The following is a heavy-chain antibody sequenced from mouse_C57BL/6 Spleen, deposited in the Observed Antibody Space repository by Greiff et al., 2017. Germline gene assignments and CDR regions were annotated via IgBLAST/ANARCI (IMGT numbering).Heavy chain of an antibody. CDR1: GFTFSSYG. J-gene: IGHJ1*03. Sequence: EVKLMESGGDLVKPGGSLKLSCAASGFTFSSYGMSWVRQTPDKRLEWVATISSGGSYTYYPDSVKGRFTISRDNAKNTLYLQMSSLKSEDTAMYYCARHEDYGSSLWYFDVWGTGTTVTVSS. CDR2: ISSGGSYT. V-gene: IGHV5-6*01. D-gene: IGHD1-1*01. CDR3: ARHEDYGSSLWYFDV.